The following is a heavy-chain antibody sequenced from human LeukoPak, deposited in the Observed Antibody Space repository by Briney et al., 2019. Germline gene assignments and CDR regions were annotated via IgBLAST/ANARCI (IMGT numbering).Heavy chain of an antibody. CDR1: GYSFTSYW. D-gene: IGHD4-17*01. CDR3: ARNLDYGDYHYLFDY. V-gene: IGHV5-51*01. Sequence: GESLKISCQGSGYSFTSYWIGWVRQMPGKGLEWMGIIYPGDPDTRYSPSFQGQVTISADKSISTAYLQWSSLKASDTAMYYCARNLDYGDYHYLFDYWGQGTLVTVSS. J-gene: IGHJ4*02. CDR2: IYPGDPDT.